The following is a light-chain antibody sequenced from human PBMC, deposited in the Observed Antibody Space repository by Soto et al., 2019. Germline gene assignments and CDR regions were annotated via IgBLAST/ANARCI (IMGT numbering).Light chain of an antibody. CDR2: AAS. CDR3: PRHSNGRPT. J-gene: IGKJ1*01. CDR1: QGIRND. V-gene: IGKV1-17*01. Sequence: DIQMTQSPSSLSASVGDRVTITCRASQGIRNDLGWYQQKPGKAPKRLFYAASSLQSGVSSTFSRSVAGTQCILTLGGTEPEAFATCCSPRHSNGRPTFGQGNKFDIQ.